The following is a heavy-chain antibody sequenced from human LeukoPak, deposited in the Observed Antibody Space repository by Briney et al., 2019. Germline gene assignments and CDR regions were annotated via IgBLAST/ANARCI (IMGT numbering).Heavy chain of an antibody. J-gene: IGHJ3*02. D-gene: IGHD1-26*01. Sequence: GASVKVSCKASGYTFTSYDINLVRQATGQGLEWMGWMNPNSGNTGYAQKFQGRVTITRNTSISTAYMELSSLRSEDTAVYYCARWGSYDAFDIWGQGTMVTVSS. CDR3: ARWGSYDAFDI. V-gene: IGHV1-8*03. CDR1: GYTFTSYD. CDR2: MNPNSGNT.